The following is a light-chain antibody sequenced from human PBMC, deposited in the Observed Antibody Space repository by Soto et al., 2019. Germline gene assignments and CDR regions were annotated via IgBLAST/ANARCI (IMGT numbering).Light chain of an antibody. CDR3: QQYGSSPWT. Sequence: EIMLTQSPGTLSLSPGERATLSCRASQSVSSSYLAWYQQKPGQAPRLLIYGASSRATGIPDRFSGSGSGTDFTLTISRLEPEAFAVYYCQQYGSSPWTFGQGTKVDIK. J-gene: IGKJ1*01. V-gene: IGKV3-20*01. CDR1: QSVSSSY. CDR2: GAS.